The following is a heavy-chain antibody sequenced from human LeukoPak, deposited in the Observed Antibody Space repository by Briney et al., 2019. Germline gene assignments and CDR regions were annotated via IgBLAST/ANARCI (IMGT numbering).Heavy chain of an antibody. CDR1: GYTFTSYG. V-gene: IGHV1-18*01. Sequence: ASVKVSCKASGYTFTSYGISWVRQAPGQGLEWMGWISAYNGNTNYAQKLQGRVTITRNTSISTAYMELSSLRSEDTAVYYCAIRLRGFDYWGQGTLVTVSS. D-gene: IGHD3-10*01. J-gene: IGHJ4*02. CDR3: AIRLRGFDY. CDR2: ISAYNGNT.